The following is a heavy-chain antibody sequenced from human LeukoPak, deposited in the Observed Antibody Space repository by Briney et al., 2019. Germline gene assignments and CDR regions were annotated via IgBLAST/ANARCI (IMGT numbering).Heavy chain of an antibody. CDR2: ISWNSGSI. CDR1: GFTFDDYA. CDR3: ARSMVTIFGVVINPLDY. J-gene: IGHJ4*02. D-gene: IGHD3-3*01. Sequence: GRSLRLSCAASGFTFDDYAMHRVRQAPGKGLEWVSGISWNSGSIGYADSVKGRFTISRDNAKNSLYLQMNSLRAEDTALYYCARSMVTIFGVVINPLDYWGQGTLVTVSS. V-gene: IGHV3-9*01.